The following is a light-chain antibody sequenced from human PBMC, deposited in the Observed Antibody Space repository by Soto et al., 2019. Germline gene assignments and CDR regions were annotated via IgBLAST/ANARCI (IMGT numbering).Light chain of an antibody. CDR3: QQFVTSPLMYT. J-gene: IGKJ2*01. CDR2: GAS. Sequence: DIVLTQSPGTLSLSPGEGATLSCRSSQDLGTDYLAWYQQKPGQAPTLLIFGASRRASGVPDRFTGSGSGTDFALSVVRLEHEDFVVYFCQQFVTSPLMYTFGQGPKLEI. V-gene: IGKV3-20*01. CDR1: QDLGTDY.